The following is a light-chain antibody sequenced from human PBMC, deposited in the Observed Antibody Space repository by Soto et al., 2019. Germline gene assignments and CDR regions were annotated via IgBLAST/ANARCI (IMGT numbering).Light chain of an antibody. V-gene: IGKV2-28*01. J-gene: IGKJ5*01. CDR2: DAS. CDR1: QSLLHSNGYNY. Sequence: DIVMSQSPLSLPVTPGEPASISCRSSQSLLHSNGYNYLDWYLQKPGQSPQLLIYDASNRATGIQARFSGSGSGTDFTLTISSLEPEDFAVYYCQQRSNWPRITFGQGTRLEIK. CDR3: QQRSNWPRIT.